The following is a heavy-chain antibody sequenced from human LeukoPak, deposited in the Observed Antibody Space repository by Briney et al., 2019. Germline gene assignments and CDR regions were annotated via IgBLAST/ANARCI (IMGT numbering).Heavy chain of an antibody. D-gene: IGHD5-18*01. Sequence: GASVKVSCKASGYTFTGYYMHWVRQAPGQGLEWMGWINPNSGGTNYAQKFQGRVTMTRDTSISTAYMELSRLRSDDTAVYYCARGGYSYGPSLSYYYMDVWGKGTTVTVSS. V-gene: IGHV1-2*02. J-gene: IGHJ6*03. CDR3: ARGGYSYGPSLSYYYMDV. CDR2: INPNSGGT. CDR1: GYTFTGYY.